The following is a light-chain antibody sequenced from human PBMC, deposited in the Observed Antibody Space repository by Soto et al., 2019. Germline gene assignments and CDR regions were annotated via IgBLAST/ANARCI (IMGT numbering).Light chain of an antibody. J-gene: IGLJ2*01. CDR1: SSDVGGYNY. V-gene: IGLV2-14*01. Sequence: QSALTQPASVSGSPGQSITISCTGTSSDVGGYNYVSWYQQHPGKAPKLMIYDVSNRPSGVSNRFSGSKSGNTASLTISGLLAQDEADYYCSSYTSSSTPVFGGGTKLTV. CDR3: SSYTSSSTPV. CDR2: DVS.